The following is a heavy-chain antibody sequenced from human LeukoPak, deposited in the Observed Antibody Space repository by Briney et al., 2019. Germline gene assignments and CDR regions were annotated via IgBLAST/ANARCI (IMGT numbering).Heavy chain of an antibody. CDR1: GGSFSGYY. J-gene: IGHJ4*02. V-gene: IGHV4-34*01. Sequence: PSETLSLTCAVYGGSFSGYYWSWIRQPPGKGPEWIGEMNHSGSTNYIPSLKSRVTISVDTSKNQFSLKLSSVPAPDTAVYYWARGGFSSGYYYFDYWGQGTLVTVSS. D-gene: IGHD3-22*01. CDR3: ARGGFSSGYYYFDY. CDR2: MNHSGST.